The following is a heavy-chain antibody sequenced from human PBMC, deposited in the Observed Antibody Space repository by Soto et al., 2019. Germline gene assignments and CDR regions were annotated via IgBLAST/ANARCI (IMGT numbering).Heavy chain of an antibody. V-gene: IGHV3-23*01. CDR3: AKGSVVVAAKFDS. CDR2: ISSSGYST. D-gene: IGHD2-21*02. J-gene: IGHJ4*02. CDR1: GFTFNNYA. Sequence: GGSLRLSCAASGFTFNNYAMSWVRQAPGKGLEWVSAISSSGYSTYYTDSVKGRFTISRDNSKNTVYLQMNNLRAEDTAVYYCAKGSVVVAAKFDSWGQGTLVTVSS.